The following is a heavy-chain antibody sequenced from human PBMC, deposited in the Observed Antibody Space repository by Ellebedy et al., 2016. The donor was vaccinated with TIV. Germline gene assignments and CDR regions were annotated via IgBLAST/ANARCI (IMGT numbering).Heavy chain of an antibody. D-gene: IGHD1-26*01. J-gene: IGHJ4*02. CDR2: VNPGGGRT. V-gene: IGHV1-46*01. Sequence: AASVKVSCKASGFTFTSYYIHWVRQAPGQGLEWMGRVNPGGGRTKFAPNFKGRLTMTRDTSTSEVYMEVRSLRSDDTAVYYCAREGASAGADYFDYWGQGTLVIVSS. CDR1: GFTFTSYY. CDR3: AREGASAGADYFDY.